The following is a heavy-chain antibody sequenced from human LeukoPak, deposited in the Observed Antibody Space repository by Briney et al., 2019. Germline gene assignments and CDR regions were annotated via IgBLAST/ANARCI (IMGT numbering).Heavy chain of an antibody. CDR3: ARGFDSKSTYFDY. CDR1: GGSISSYY. D-gene: IGHD5-12*01. CDR2: ISYSGST. J-gene: IGHJ4*02. V-gene: IGHV4-59*01. Sequence: ASETLSLTCTVSGGSISSYYWNWIRQPPGKGLGWIGYISYSGSTNYNPSLKSRVTISLDTSKNQFALKVRSVTAADTAVYYCARGFDSKSTYFDYWGQGTLVTVSS.